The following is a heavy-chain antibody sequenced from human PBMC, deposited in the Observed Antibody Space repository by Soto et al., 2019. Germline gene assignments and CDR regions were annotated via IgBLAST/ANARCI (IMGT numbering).Heavy chain of an antibody. J-gene: IGHJ6*02. CDR2: IDPSDSYT. CDR3: ARQKLRGRIVVVQHDTKSRSYGMDV. V-gene: IGHV5-10-1*01. Sequence: GESLKISCKGSGYSFTSYWISWVRQMPGKGLEWMGRIDPSDSYTNYSPSFQGHVTISADKSISTAYLQWSSLKASDTAMYYCARQKLRGRIVVVQHDTKSRSYGMDVWGQGTTVTVSS. CDR1: GYSFTSYW. D-gene: IGHD2-2*01.